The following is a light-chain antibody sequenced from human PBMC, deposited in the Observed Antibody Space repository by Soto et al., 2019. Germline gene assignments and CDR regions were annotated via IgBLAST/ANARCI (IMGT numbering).Light chain of an antibody. CDR1: RSNIGAGYE. Sequence: QSVLTQPTSVSGAPGQRVIISCTGTRSNIGAGYEVHWYRQLPGTAPELLIYANTNRPSGVPDRFSASKSGTSASLAITGLQAEDEAEYHCQSYDSTLNGPVFGGGTKLTVL. J-gene: IGLJ3*02. CDR3: QSYDSTLNGPV. V-gene: IGLV1-40*01. CDR2: ANT.